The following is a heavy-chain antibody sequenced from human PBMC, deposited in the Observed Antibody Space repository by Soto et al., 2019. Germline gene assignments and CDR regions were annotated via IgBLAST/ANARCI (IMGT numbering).Heavy chain of an antibody. Sequence: QVQLVESGGGVVQPGRSLRLSCAASGFTFSSYAMHWVRQAPGKGLEWVAVISYDGSNKYYADSVKGRFTISRDNSKNTLYLQMNSLRAEDTAVYYCARGDCSGGSCLYYYYYGMDVWGQGATVTVSS. V-gene: IGHV3-30-3*01. J-gene: IGHJ6*02. CDR3: ARGDCSGGSCLYYYYYGMDV. CDR2: ISYDGSNK. CDR1: GFTFSSYA. D-gene: IGHD2-15*01.